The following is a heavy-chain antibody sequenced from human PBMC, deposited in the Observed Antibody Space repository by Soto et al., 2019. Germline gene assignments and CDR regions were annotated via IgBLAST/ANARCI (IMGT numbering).Heavy chain of an antibody. CDR1: GESVCSNSAT. D-gene: IGHD2-8*01. J-gene: IGHJ5*01. CDR2: TYYRSKWYN. V-gene: IGHV6-1*01. Sequence: SHTQSLTCAIPGESVCSNSATSYWIRQTPSRGLEWLGRTYYRSKWYNDYAVSVKSRITINPDTSNNQLSLQLNSVTPDDTAVYYCARLIGNSWLDSWGQGTLVTVSS. CDR3: ARLIGNSWLDS.